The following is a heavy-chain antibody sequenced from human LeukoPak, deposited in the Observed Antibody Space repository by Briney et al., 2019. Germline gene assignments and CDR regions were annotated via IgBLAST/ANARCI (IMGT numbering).Heavy chain of an antibody. CDR1: GSTFSSYA. CDR2: VSGSAGTT. D-gene: IGHD2-2*01. V-gene: IGHV3-23*01. J-gene: IGHJ4*02. Sequence: GGSLRLSCAASGSTFSSYAMSWVRQARGKGLEWVSAVSGSAGTTYYADPVKGRFTISRDNSKNTLYLQMNSLRAEDTALYYCARTPLVRYFDSWGQGTLVTVSS. CDR3: ARTPLVRYFDS.